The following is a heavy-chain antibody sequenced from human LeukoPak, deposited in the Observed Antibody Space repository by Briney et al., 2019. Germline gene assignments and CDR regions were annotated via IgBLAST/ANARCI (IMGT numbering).Heavy chain of an antibody. CDR2: INHSGST. CDR3: ARSVVVVPAAIKWGYYHYYYMDV. V-gene: IGHV4-34*01. Sequence: KPSETLSLTCAVYGGSFSGYYWSWIRQPPGKGLEWIGEINHSGSTNYNPSLKSRVTISVDTSKNQFSLKLSSVTAADTAVYYCARSVVVVPAAIKWGYYHYYYMDVWGKGTTVTVSS. J-gene: IGHJ6*03. CDR1: GGSFSGYY. D-gene: IGHD2-2*02.